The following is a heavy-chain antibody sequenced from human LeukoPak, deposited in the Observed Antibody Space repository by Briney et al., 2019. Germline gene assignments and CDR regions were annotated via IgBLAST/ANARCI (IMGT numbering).Heavy chain of an antibody. CDR3: AKTWYSNDYDY. CDR1: GFTFSAYT. J-gene: IGHJ4*02. CDR2: LSTSGDST. V-gene: IGHV3-23*01. Sequence: GGSLRLSCAASGFTFSAYTMSWVRQAPGKGLEWVSALSTSGDSTYYADSMKGRFTISRDNSKNTLYLQMNSLRAEDTAVYCCAKTWYSNDYDYWGQGTLVTVSS. D-gene: IGHD1-26*01.